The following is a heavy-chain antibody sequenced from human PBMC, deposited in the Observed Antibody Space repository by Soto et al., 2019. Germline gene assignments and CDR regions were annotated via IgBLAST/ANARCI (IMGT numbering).Heavy chain of an antibody. D-gene: IGHD4-17*01. J-gene: IGHJ6*03. CDR3: ARDLVHPPSRPTVTTQNYYYYYYMDV. CDR2: IITILGIA. V-gene: IGHV1-69*08. CDR1: GGTFSSYT. Sequence: QVQLVQSGAEVKKPGSSGKVSCKASGGTFSSYTISWVRQAPGQGLEWMGRIITILGIANYAQKFQGRVTITADKSTSTAYMELSSLRSEDTAVYYCARDLVHPPSRPTVTTQNYYYYYYMDVWGKGTTVTVSS.